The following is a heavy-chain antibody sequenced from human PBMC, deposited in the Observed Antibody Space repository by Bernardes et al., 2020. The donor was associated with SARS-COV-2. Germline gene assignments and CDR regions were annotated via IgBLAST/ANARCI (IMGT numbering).Heavy chain of an antibody. CDR2: SNHSGST. CDR1: GGSFSGYY. V-gene: IGHV4-34*01. D-gene: IGHD2-2*01. CDR3: SRWGGCIVVVPAAKSYYYMDV. Sequence: SETLSLTCAVYGGSFSGYYWSWIRQPPGKGLEWIWESNHSGSTNYNPSLKSRVTISVDTSKNQFSLKLRSGTAADTAAYYCSRWGGCIVVVPAAKSYYYMDVWGKGTTVTVSS. J-gene: IGHJ6*03.